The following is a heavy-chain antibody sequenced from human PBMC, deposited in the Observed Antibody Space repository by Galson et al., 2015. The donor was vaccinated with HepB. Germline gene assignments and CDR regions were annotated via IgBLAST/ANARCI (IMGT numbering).Heavy chain of an antibody. Sequence: SVKVSCKVSGYTLTELSMHWVRQAPGKGLEWMGGFGPEDGETIYAQKFQGRVTMTEDTSTDTAYMELSSLRSEDTAVYYCATGNYDSSGYYSHFDYWGQGTLVTVSS. CDR3: ATGNYDSSGYYSHFDY. J-gene: IGHJ4*02. V-gene: IGHV1-24*01. CDR2: FGPEDGET. CDR1: GYTLTELS. D-gene: IGHD3-22*01.